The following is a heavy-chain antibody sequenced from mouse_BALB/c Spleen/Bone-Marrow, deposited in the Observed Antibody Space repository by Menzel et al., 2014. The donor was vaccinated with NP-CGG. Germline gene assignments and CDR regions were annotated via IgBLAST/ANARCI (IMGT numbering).Heavy chain of an antibody. J-gene: IGHJ4*01. CDR1: GFTFSDYG. D-gene: IGHD2-1*01. CDR2: ISNLAYSI. Sequence: EVKLQESGGGLVQPGGSRKLSCAASGFTFSDYGMAWVRQAPGKGPEGVAFISNLAYSIYYADTVTGRFTISRENAKNTLYLEMSSLRSEDTAMYYCATIYYGNSYAMDYWGQGTSVTVSS. V-gene: IGHV5-15*02. CDR3: ATIYYGNSYAMDY.